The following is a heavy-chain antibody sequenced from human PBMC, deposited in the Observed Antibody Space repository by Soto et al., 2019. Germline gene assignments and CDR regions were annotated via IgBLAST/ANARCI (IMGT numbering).Heavy chain of an antibody. CDR2: ISSSSSTI. D-gene: IGHD2-2*01. J-gene: IGHJ6*02. Sequence: EVQLVESGGGLVQPGGSLRLSCAASGFTFSSYSMNWVRQAPGKGLEWVSYISSSSSTIYYADSVKGRFTISRDNAKNSLYLQMNSLRAEDTAVYYCAGGGEIVVVLPYYGMDVWGQGTTVTVSS. V-gene: IGHV3-48*01. CDR1: GFTFSSYS. CDR3: AGGGEIVVVLPYYGMDV.